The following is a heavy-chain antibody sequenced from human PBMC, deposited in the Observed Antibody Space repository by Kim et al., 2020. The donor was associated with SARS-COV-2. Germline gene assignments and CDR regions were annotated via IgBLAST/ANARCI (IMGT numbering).Heavy chain of an antibody. CDR3: AKGERREWLLRLEYFQH. Sequence: GGSLRLSCAASGFTFSSYGMHWVRQAPGKGLEWVAVISYDGSNKYYADSVKGRFTISRDNSKNTLYLQMNSLRAEDTAVYYCAKGERREWLLRLEYFQHWGQGTLVTASS. V-gene: IGHV3-30*18. CDR2: ISYDGSNK. CDR1: GFTFSSYG. D-gene: IGHD3-3*01. J-gene: IGHJ1*01.